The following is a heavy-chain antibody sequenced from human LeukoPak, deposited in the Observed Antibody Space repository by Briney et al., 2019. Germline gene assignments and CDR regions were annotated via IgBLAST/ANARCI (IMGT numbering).Heavy chain of an antibody. CDR3: AKGPYYYVSAGGHYFDY. V-gene: IGHV3-23*01. D-gene: IGHD3-10*02. Sequence: GGSLRLSCAASGFTLSSYWMSWVRQAPGKGLEWVAAISSSGGSTYYADSVKGRFTISRDNSKNTLNLQMNSLRAEDTAIYYCAKGPYYYVSAGGHYFDYWGQGTLVTVSS. CDR1: GFTLSSYW. CDR2: ISSSGGST. J-gene: IGHJ4*02.